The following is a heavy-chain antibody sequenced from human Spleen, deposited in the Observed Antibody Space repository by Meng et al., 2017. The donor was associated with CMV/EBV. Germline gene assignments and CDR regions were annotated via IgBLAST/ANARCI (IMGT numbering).Heavy chain of an antibody. CDR3: ARDHGSSTNYYDSSGYIDAFDI. V-gene: IGHV4-59*01. J-gene: IGHJ3*02. CDR2: IYYSGST. CDR1: GGSISSYY. D-gene: IGHD3-22*01. Sequence: GSLRLSCTVSGGSISSYYWSWIRQPPGKGLEWIGYIYYSGSTNYNPSLKSRVTISVDTSKNQFPLKLISVTAADTAVYYCARDHGSSTNYYDSSGYIDAFDIWGQGTMVTVSS.